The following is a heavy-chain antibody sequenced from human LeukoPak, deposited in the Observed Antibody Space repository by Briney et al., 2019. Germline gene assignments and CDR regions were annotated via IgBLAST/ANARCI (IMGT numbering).Heavy chain of an antibody. CDR1: GLTFNIYW. Sequence: GGSLRLSCAASGLTFNIYWMTWVRQAPGKGLEWVANIKQDGSEKYYVDSVKGRFTISRDNAKNLLYLQMNSLRAEDTAVYYCARDLTGYPYYYAMDVWGQGTTVSVS. J-gene: IGHJ6*02. D-gene: IGHD1-14*01. CDR3: ARDLTGYPYYYAMDV. V-gene: IGHV3-7*01. CDR2: IKQDGSEK.